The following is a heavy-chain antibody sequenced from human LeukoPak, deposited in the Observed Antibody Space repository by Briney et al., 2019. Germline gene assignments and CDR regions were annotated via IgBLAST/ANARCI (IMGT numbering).Heavy chain of an antibody. CDR3: ARGAQLRYFDWLLFG. V-gene: IGHV1-69*05. CDR2: XIPIFGTP. J-gene: IGHJ4*02. D-gene: IGHD3-9*01. Sequence: QAPGXGLXXXGGXIPIFGTPTYAQNFQGRVTITTDESTSTAYMELSSLRSEDTAVYYCARGAQLRYFDWLLFGWGQGTLVTVSS.